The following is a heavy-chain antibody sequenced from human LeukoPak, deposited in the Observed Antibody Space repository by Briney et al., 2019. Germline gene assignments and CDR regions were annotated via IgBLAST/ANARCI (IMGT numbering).Heavy chain of an antibody. CDR1: GGSISSYP. D-gene: IGHD3-10*01. V-gene: IGHV4-4*08. Sequence: SETLSLTCTFSGGSISSYPWSWVRQPPGRGLEWIGYIYYSGSTTYNPSLKSRVTMSLDTSKNQFSLKLSSVTAADTAIYYCAGDYTSGSYRFDYWGQGTLVTVSS. CDR3: AGDYTSGSYRFDY. CDR2: IYYSGST. J-gene: IGHJ4*02.